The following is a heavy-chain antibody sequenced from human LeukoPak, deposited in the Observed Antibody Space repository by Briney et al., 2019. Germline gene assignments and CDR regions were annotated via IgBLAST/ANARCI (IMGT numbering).Heavy chain of an antibody. J-gene: IGHJ4*02. CDR2: ISSKAYGGTT. CDR3: ARAPYSNYVNLDF. D-gene: IGHD4-11*01. Sequence: PGRSLRLSRTASDFPFGDYTMTWVRQAPGKGLEWVGFISSKAYGGTTEYAASVRGRFTISRDDSKSIAYLQMNSLRTEDTAVYHCARAPYSNYVNLDFWGQGTLVTVSS. CDR1: DFPFGDYT. V-gene: IGHV3-49*04.